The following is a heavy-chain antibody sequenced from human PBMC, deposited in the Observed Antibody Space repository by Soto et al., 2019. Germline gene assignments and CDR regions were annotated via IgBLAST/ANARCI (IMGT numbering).Heavy chain of an antibody. CDR3: ARRHLAVAVSPWFDP. V-gene: IGHV2-26*01. Sequence: QVTLKDSGPGLGNPTETLTVRCTVSGLSITDSEMGVSWIRQPPGQPLEWLAHIDSSGEKSYRTFLKSRLAISKDTYKCLIVLTMTNMDPADTATYYCARRHLAVAVSPWFDPWGQGIPVTVSS. CDR2: IDSSGEK. J-gene: IGHJ5*02. D-gene: IGHD6-19*01. CDR1: GLSITDSEMG.